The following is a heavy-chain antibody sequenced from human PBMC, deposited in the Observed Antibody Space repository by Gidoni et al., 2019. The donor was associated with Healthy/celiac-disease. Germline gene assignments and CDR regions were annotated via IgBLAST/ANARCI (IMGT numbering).Heavy chain of an antibody. CDR2: IYYSGST. Sequence: QLQLQESGPGLVKPSETLSLTCTVSGGSISSSSYYWGWIRQPPGKGLEWIGSIYYSGSTYYNPSLKSRVTISVDTSKNQFSLKLSSVTAADTAVYYCARHPLYGSLMYYYYGMDVWGQGTTVTVSS. D-gene: IGHD3-10*01. CDR3: ARHPLYGSLMYYYYGMDV. V-gene: IGHV4-39*01. CDR1: GGSISSSSYY. J-gene: IGHJ6*02.